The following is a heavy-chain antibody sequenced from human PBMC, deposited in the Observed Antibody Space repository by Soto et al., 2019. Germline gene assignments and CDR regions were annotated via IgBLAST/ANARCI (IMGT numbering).Heavy chain of an antibody. Sequence: EVQLVESGGGLVQPGGSLRLSCAASGFTFSGHWMHRVRQAPGKGLVWVSRVYIDGTNPTYADSVKGRFIISRDNAKNTLYLQMNSLRAEDTAVYYCVRDLVHGSGSCDSWGQGTLVTVAS. CDR2: VYIDGTNP. V-gene: IGHV3-74*01. CDR3: VRDLVHGSGSCDS. D-gene: IGHD3-10*01. CDR1: GFTFSGHW. J-gene: IGHJ4*02.